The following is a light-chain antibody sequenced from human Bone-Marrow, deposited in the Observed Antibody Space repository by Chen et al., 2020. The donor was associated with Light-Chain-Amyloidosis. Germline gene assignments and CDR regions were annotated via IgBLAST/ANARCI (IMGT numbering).Light chain of an antibody. J-gene: IGKJ1*01. CDR3: LQYGTSPPRT. CDR2: GAS. Sequence: EIVLTQSPGTLSLSPGERATLACRASPSIGSSHLRWHREKPGQAPRLVIYGASTRATGNPDRFSGSGSRTDFTLTISRLEPEDSAVYCCLQYGTSPPRTFGQGPTVEIK. V-gene: IGKV3-20*01. CDR1: PSIGSSH.